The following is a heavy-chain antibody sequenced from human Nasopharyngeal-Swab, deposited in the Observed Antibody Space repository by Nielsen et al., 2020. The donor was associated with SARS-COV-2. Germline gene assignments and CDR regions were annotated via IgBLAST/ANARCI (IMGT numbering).Heavy chain of an antibody. CDR3: ARGKGTSYYYYYGMDV. V-gene: IGHV1-69*13. Sequence: SVKVSCKASGYTFTNFGINWVRQAPGQGLEWMGGIIPAFGTPTYAQDSAQDLQGRVTISADESTSTAYMELSSLRSEDTAVYYCARGKGTSYYYYYGMDVWGQGTTVTVS. CDR2: IIPAFGTP. J-gene: IGHJ6*02. D-gene: IGHD1/OR15-1a*01. CDR1: GYTFTNFG.